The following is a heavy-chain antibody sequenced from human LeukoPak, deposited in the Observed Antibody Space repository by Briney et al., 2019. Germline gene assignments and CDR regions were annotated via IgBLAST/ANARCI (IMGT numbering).Heavy chain of an antibody. Sequence: GGSLRLSCAASGFTFSSYEMNWVRQAPGKGLEWVSYISSSGSTIYYADSVKGRFTISRDNAKNSLYLQINSLRAEDTALYYCARADKDGYGFFGFDYWGQGTLVTVSS. V-gene: IGHV3-48*03. CDR2: ISSSGSTI. CDR1: GFTFSSYE. D-gene: IGHD5-18*01. CDR3: ARADKDGYGFFGFDY. J-gene: IGHJ4*02.